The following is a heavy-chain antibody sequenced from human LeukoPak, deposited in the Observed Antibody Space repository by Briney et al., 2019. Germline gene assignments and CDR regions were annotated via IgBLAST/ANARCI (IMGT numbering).Heavy chain of an antibody. CDR3: ARRRVGGSHCFDY. J-gene: IGHJ4*02. CDR2: ISSSGSTI. Sequence: GGSLRLSCAASGFTFSDYYMSWIRQAPGEGLEWISYISSSGSTIYSADSVKGRFTISRDNAKNSLYLQMNSLRAEDTAVYFCARRRVGGSHCFDYWGQGTLVTVSS. V-gene: IGHV3-11*01. D-gene: IGHD2-15*01. CDR1: GFTFSDYY.